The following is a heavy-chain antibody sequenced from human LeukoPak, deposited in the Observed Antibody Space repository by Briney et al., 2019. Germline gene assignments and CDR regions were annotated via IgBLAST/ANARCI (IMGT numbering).Heavy chain of an antibody. D-gene: IGHD6-19*01. CDR3: ARGRAGAVAGDYYFDY. V-gene: IGHV1-2*02. J-gene: IGHJ4*02. CDR1: GYTFTGYY. Sequence: ASVKVSCKASGYTFTGYYMHWVRQAPGQGLEWMGWINPNSGGTNYAQKFQGRVTMTRDTSISTAYMELSSLRSEDTAVYYCARGRAGAVAGDYYFDYWGQGTLVTVSS. CDR2: INPNSGGT.